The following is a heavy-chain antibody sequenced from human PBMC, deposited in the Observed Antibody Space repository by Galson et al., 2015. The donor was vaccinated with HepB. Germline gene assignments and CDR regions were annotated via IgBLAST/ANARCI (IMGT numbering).Heavy chain of an antibody. CDR3: ARTRGAAAGIFDY. Sequence: SLRLSRAASGFTFSNYWMHWVRHAPGKGLVWVPRINSDGTYITYADSVKGRFTISRDNAKNTLYLQMNSPRAEDTALYYCARTRGAAAGIFDYWGQGSLVTVSS. D-gene: IGHD6-13*01. V-gene: IGHV3-74*01. CDR2: INSDGTYI. CDR1: GFTFSNYW. J-gene: IGHJ4*02.